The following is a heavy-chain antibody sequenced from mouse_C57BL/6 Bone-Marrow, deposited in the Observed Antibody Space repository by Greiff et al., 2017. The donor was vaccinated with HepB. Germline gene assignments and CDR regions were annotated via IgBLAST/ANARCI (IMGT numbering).Heavy chain of an antibody. D-gene: IGHD3-1*01. CDR2: IGSDGST. V-gene: IGHV2-6*03. CDR3: ARSGHRRYYAMDY. CDR1: GFSLTSYG. Sequence: VQLVESGPGLVAPSQSLSITCTVSGFSLTSYGVHWVRQPPGKGLEWLVVIGSDGSTTYNSALNTRLSISKDNSKSQVFLKMNSLQTDDTAMYYCARSGHRRYYAMDYWGQGTSVTVSS. J-gene: IGHJ4*01.